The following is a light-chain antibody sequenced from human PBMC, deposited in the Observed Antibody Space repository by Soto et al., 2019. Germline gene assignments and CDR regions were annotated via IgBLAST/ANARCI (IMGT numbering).Light chain of an antibody. V-gene: IGKV3-20*01. Sequence: EIVFTQSPGTLAFSPCERATLSCSPSQSVSSSYLAWYQQKPGQAPRLLIYGASSRATGIPDRFSGSGSGTEFTLTISSLQPDDFATYYCQQYDVDSGTFGQGTKVDIK. J-gene: IGKJ1*01. CDR3: QQYDVDSGT. CDR2: GAS. CDR1: QSVSSSY.